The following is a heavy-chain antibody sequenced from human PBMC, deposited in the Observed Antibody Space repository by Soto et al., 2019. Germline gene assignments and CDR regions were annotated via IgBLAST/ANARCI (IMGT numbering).Heavy chain of an antibody. D-gene: IGHD1-26*01. CDR3: AREGGSYYGY. J-gene: IGHJ4*02. V-gene: IGHV3-21*01. CDR1: GFTFSSYS. CDR2: ISSSSSYI. Sequence: PGGSLRLSCAASGFTFSSYSMNWVRQAPGKGLEWASSISSSSSYIYYADSVKGRFTISRDNAKNSLYLQMNSLRAEDTAVYYCAREGGSYYGYWGQGTLVTVSS.